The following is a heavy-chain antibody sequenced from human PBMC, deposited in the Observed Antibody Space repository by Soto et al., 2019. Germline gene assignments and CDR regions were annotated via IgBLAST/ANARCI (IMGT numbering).Heavy chain of an antibody. J-gene: IGHJ6*02. D-gene: IGHD4-17*01. CDR2: ISGSGGST. CDR1: GFTFSSYA. CDR3: AKDGGLRRNAIDPIYYYYGMDV. V-gene: IGHV3-23*01. Sequence: EVQLLESGGGLVQPGGSLRLSCAASGFTFSSYAMSWVRQAPGKGLEWVSAISGSGGSTYYADSVKGRFTISRDNSKNTLYLQMNSLRAEDTAVYYCAKDGGLRRNAIDPIYYYYGMDVWGQGTTVTLSS.